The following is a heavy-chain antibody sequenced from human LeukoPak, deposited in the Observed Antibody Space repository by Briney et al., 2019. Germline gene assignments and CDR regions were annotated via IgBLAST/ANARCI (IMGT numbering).Heavy chain of an antibody. CDR1: GFTFSSYA. V-gene: IGHV3-30-3*01. CDR2: ISYDGSNK. Sequence: PGGSLRLSCAASGFTFSSYAMHWVRQAPGKGLEWVAVISYDGSNKYYADSVKGRFTISRDNSKNTLYLQMNSLRAEDTAVYYCGRFSVYYLYYFDYWGEEPLVTVSS. D-gene: IGHD3-22*01. J-gene: IGHJ4*02. CDR3: GRFSVYYLYYFDY.